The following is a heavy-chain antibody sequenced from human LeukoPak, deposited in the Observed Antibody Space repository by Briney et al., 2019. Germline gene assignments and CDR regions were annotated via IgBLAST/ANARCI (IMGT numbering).Heavy chain of an antibody. D-gene: IGHD3-3*01. CDR3: ASSWSGYFVDY. CDR2: INPSGDST. V-gene: IGHV1-46*01. J-gene: IGHJ4*02. Sequence: ASVKVSCKASGYTFTSYYMHWVRQAPGQGLEWMGIINPSGDSTSYAQKFQGRVTMTRDTSTSTVYMELSSLRSEDTAVYYCASSWSGYFVDYWGQGTLVTVSS. CDR1: GYTFTSYY.